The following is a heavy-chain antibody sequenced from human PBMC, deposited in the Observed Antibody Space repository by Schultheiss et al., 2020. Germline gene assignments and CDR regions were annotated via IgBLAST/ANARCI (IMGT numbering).Heavy chain of an antibody. J-gene: IGHJ4*02. Sequence: ASVKVSCKASGGTFSSYAISWVRQAPGQGLEWMGWINPNSGVTNYAQNFQGRVTMTRDTSISTAYMELSRLRSEDTAVYYCARAYDSSGYYRGRLQTPSDYWGQGTLVNGYS. CDR1: GGTFSSYA. D-gene: IGHD3-22*01. CDR2: INPNSGVT. V-gene: IGHV1-2*02. CDR3: ARAYDSSGYYRGRLQTPSDY.